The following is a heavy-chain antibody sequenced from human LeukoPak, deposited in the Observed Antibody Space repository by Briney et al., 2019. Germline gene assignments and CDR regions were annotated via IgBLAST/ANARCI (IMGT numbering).Heavy chain of an antibody. Sequence: AAVKEACMASGYTFSNYGVSWVRQAPGQGLEWMGWISAYSGDTKSSRDFRGRLTITPNTSTSTAYMELRNLRSDDTAVYYCARDDKFLSGSYYQTFDCWGQGALVT. CDR1: GYTFSNYG. CDR3: ARDDKFLSGSYYQTFDC. CDR2: ISAYSGDT. V-gene: IGHV1-18*01. D-gene: IGHD1-26*01. J-gene: IGHJ4*02.